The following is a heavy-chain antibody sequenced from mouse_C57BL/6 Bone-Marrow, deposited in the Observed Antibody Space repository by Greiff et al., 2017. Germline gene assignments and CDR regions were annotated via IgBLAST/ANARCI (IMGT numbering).Heavy chain of an antibody. Sequence: EVQLVESGGGLVKPGGSLKLSCAASGFTFSDYGMHWVRQAPEKGLEWVAYISSGSSTIYYADTVKGRFTISRDNAKNTLFLQMTSLRSEDTAMYYCARDYDYGPAWFAYWGQGTLVTVSA. CDR3: ARDYDYGPAWFAY. D-gene: IGHD2-4*01. CDR2: ISSGSSTI. V-gene: IGHV5-17*01. CDR1: GFTFSDYG. J-gene: IGHJ3*01.